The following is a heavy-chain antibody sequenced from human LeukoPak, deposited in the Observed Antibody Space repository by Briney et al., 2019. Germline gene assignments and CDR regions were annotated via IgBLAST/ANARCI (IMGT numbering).Heavy chain of an antibody. V-gene: IGHV4-38-2*02. Sequence: SETLSLTCSVSGYSISSGYYWGWIRQPPGKGPEWIGDMFHSGDTYYNPSLMSRVTMSVDTSKNQFSLKVKSVTAADTAVYYCARAEGHHLPLDWGQGTLVTVSS. J-gene: IGHJ4*02. CDR2: MFHSGDT. CDR1: GYSISSGYY. CDR3: ARAEGHHLPLD. D-gene: IGHD1-14*01.